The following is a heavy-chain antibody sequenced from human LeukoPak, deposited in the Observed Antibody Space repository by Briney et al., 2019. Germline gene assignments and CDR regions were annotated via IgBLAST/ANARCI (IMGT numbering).Heavy chain of an antibody. Sequence: SVKVSCKASGGTFSNYAISWVRQAPGQRLEWMGGFIPVFGTAHYAQNFQGRVTITADESTSTVYLELSSLRSEDTAVYYCARDVDDVVVIPAAMDVWGQGTAVTVSS. V-gene: IGHV1-69*01. J-gene: IGHJ6*02. D-gene: IGHD2-2*01. CDR3: ARDVDDVVVIPAAMDV. CDR1: GGTFSNYA. CDR2: FIPVFGTA.